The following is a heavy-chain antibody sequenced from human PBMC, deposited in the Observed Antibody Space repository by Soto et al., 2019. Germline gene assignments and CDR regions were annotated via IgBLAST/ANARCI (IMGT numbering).Heavy chain of an antibody. D-gene: IGHD1-26*01. CDR3: ARDGRGSYYSLTYYYYGMDV. CDR1: GYTFTSYY. V-gene: IGHV1-46*01. Sequence: ASVKVSCKASGYTFTSYYMHWVRQAPGQGLEWMGIIDPSGGSTSYAQKFQGRVTMTRDTSTSTVYMELSSLRSEDTAVYYFARDGRGSYYSLTYYYYGMDVWGQGTTVTVSS. J-gene: IGHJ6*02. CDR2: IDPSGGST.